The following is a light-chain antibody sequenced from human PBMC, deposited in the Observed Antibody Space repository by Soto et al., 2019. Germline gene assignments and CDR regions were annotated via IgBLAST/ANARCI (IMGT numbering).Light chain of an antibody. CDR1: QSVGKN. CDR3: QQYGSSPLWT. CDR2: GAS. J-gene: IGKJ1*01. V-gene: IGKV3-20*01. Sequence: EIVMTQSPVTLSVAPGERATLSCKASQSVGKNLAWYQQKPGQAPRLLIYGASSRATGIPDRLSGSGSGTDFTLTISRLEPEDFAVYYCQQYGSSPLWTFGQGTKVDIK.